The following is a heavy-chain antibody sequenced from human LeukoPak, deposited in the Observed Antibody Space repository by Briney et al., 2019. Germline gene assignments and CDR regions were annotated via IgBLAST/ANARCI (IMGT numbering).Heavy chain of an antibody. Sequence: PSETLSLTCTVSGGSISRYYWSWIRQPPGKGLEWIGYIYYSGSTNYNPSLKSRVTVSVDTSKNQFSLKLSSVTAADTAVYYCARESYQLWGCGSINFDYWGQGTLVTVSS. V-gene: IGHV4-59*12. CDR3: ARESYQLWGCGSINFDY. D-gene: IGHD3-10*01. J-gene: IGHJ4*02. CDR1: GGSISRYY. CDR2: IYYSGST.